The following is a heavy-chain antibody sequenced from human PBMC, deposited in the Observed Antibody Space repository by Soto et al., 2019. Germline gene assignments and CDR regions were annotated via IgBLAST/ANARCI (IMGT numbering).Heavy chain of an antibody. V-gene: IGHV3-7*01. J-gene: IGHJ6*02. CDR2: IKQDGSEE. CDR1: GFTFSSYW. Sequence: EVQLVESGGGLVQPGGSLRLSCVDSGFTFSSYWMSWVRQAPVKGLEWVGNIKQDGSEENYVDSVKGRFTIFRDNAKNSMYQQMNSLRAEDTGVYYCARIAASGRGWDVWGQGTTVVVSS. D-gene: IGHD6-13*01. CDR3: ARIAASGRGWDV.